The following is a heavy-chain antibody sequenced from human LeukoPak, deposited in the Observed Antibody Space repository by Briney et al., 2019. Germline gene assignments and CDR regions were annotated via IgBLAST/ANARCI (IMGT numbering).Heavy chain of an antibody. V-gene: IGHV3-23*01. Sequence: GGSLRLSCAASGFTFSSYAMSWVRQAPGKGLEWVSAISGSGGSTYYADSVKGRFTISRDNSKNTLYLQMNSLRAEDTAVYYCAKAHQTSGLMVYASDYWGQGTLVTVSS. J-gene: IGHJ4*02. CDR1: GFTFSSYA. D-gene: IGHD2-8*01. CDR3: AKAHQTSGLMVYASDY. CDR2: ISGSGGST.